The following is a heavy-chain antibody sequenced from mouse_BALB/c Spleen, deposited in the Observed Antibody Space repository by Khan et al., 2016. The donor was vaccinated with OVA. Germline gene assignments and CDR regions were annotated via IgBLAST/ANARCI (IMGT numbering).Heavy chain of an antibody. D-gene: IGHD1-2*01. CDR3: ARRNSSGLTFAE. J-gene: IGHJ3*01. CDR2: RSPGSGDT. CDR1: GYTFTDFY. V-gene: IGHV1-77*01. Sequence: QVQLKQSGTELARPGASVNLSCKASGYTFTDFYINWVKQRPGQGLEWVGGRSPGSGDTYYIAKCKGKATRTANKPCRTVYTGRSSPASEASAVYFSARRNSSGLTFAEWGEGTLVTVSA.